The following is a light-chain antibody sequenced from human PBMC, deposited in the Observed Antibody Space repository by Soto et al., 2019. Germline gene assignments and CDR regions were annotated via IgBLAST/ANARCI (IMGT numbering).Light chain of an antibody. Sequence: DIQMTQSPSPLSASVGDRVTITCRSSQSISSWLAWYQQKPGKAPKLLIYDASSLESGVPSRFSGSGSGTEFTLTISSLQPDDFATYYCQQYNSYSPLTLGGGTKVDIK. CDR3: QQYNSYSPLT. J-gene: IGKJ4*01. CDR2: DAS. CDR1: QSISSW. V-gene: IGKV1-5*01.